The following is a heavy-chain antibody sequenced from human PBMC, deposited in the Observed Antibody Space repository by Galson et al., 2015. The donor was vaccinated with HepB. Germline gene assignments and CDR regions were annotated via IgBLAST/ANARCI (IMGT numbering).Heavy chain of an antibody. J-gene: IGHJ5*02. V-gene: IGHV1-18*01. Sequence: SVKVSCKASGGTFSSYAISWVRQAPGQGLEWMGWISPYNRDTNYARKFQGRVTMTTDTFTSTAYMELSSLRSEDTAVYYCARGRYYDFWSGYYTPRTYNWFDPWGQGTLVIVSS. CDR1: GGTFSSYA. CDR2: ISPYNRDT. D-gene: IGHD3-3*01. CDR3: ARGRYYDFWSGYYTPRTYNWFDP.